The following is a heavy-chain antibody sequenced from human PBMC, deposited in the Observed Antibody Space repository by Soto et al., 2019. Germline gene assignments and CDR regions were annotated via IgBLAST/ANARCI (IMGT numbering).Heavy chain of an antibody. Sequence: GGSLRLSCAASGFTFDDYAMHWVRQAPGKGLEWVSGISWNSGSIGYADSVKGRFTISRDNAKNSLYLQMNSLRAEDTALYYCAKATMKLRYFDWIYFDYWGQGTLVTVSS. CDR2: ISWNSGSI. CDR1: GFTFDDYA. CDR3: AKATMKLRYFDWIYFDY. V-gene: IGHV3-9*01. D-gene: IGHD3-9*01. J-gene: IGHJ4*02.